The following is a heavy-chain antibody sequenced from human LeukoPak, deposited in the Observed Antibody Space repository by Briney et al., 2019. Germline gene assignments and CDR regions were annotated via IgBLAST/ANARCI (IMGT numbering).Heavy chain of an antibody. J-gene: IGHJ4*02. Sequence: ASVKVSCKASGYTFTSYAMNWVRQAPGQGLEWMGWINTNTGNPTYAQGLTGRFVFSLDTSVSTAYLQISSLKAEDTAVYYCARDAAPDYYDSSGYRWGQGTLVTVSS. CDR1: GYTFTSYA. D-gene: IGHD3-22*01. CDR3: ARDAAPDYYDSSGYR. CDR2: INTNTGNP. V-gene: IGHV7-4-1*02.